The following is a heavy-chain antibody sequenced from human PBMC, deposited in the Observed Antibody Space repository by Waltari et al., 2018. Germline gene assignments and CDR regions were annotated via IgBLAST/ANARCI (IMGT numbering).Heavy chain of an antibody. CDR1: GFTVIRTY. V-gene: IGHV3-53*01. D-gene: IGHD1-1*01. CDR3: ARATNWVLEAFDL. Sequence: ELQVVESVGGLIQPGASLRLSCAASGFTVIRTYMAWVRQAPGKGPEWVSVIFTSGSTYHADSVKGRFTISRDNSENTVHLQMKNLTAEDTALYYCARATNWVLEAFDLWGQGTMVTVSP. J-gene: IGHJ3*01. CDR2: IFTSGST.